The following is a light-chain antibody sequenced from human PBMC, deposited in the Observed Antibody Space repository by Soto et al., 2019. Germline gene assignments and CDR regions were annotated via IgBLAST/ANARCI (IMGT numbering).Light chain of an antibody. Sequence: QSVLTQPASVSGSPGQSITLSCTGTSSDIGSYNYVSWYQQYPDKAPKLLIYDVGNRPSGVSNRFSGSKSGNTASLTISGLQAEDEADYYGSSYSTTGLGFGGGTKVTVL. CDR2: DVG. V-gene: IGLV2-14*03. CDR1: SSDIGSYNY. J-gene: IGLJ3*02. CDR3: SSYSTTGLG.